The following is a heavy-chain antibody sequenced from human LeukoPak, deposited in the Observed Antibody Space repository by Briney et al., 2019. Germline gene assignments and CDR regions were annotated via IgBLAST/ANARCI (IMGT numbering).Heavy chain of an antibody. CDR3: ARGDGSGSYYPDFDY. J-gene: IGHJ4*02. CDR1: GGSISSSSYY. Sequence: SETLSLTCTVSGGSISSSSYYWGWIRQPPGKGLEWIGSIYYSGSTYYNSSLKSRVTISVDTSKNQFSLKLSSVTAADTAVYYCARGDGSGSYYPDFDYWGQGTLVTVSS. CDR2: IYYSGST. V-gene: IGHV4-39*07. D-gene: IGHD3-10*01.